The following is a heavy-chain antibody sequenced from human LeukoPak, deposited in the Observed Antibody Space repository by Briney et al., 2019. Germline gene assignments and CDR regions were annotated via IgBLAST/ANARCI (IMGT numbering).Heavy chain of an antibody. CDR2: ISWNSVDV. CDR3: ATGNDILTSFYE. D-gene: IGHD3-9*01. V-gene: IGHV3-9*01. CDR1: GGTFDDYA. Sequence: PGGSLRLSCVLCGGTFDDYAMHWVRQSPGRGLEWVSGISWNSVDVVYTASVRGRFTISRDNAKNSSYLQMNNLRPEDTALYYCATGNDILTSFYEWGLGTLVTVSS. J-gene: IGHJ4*02.